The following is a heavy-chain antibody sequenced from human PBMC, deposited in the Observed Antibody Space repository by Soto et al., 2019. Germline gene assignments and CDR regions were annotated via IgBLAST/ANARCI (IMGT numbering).Heavy chain of an antibody. J-gene: IGHJ6*02. V-gene: IGHV1-69*06. D-gene: IGHD7-27*01. CDR3: ARGPGYYYYGMDV. Sequence: WASVKVSCKASGGTFSSYAISWVRQAPGQGLEWMGGIIPIFGTANYAQKFQGRVTITADKSISTAYMELSSLRSEDTAVYYCARGPGYYYYGMDVWGQGTTVTVSS. CDR2: IIPIFGTA. CDR1: GGTFSSYA.